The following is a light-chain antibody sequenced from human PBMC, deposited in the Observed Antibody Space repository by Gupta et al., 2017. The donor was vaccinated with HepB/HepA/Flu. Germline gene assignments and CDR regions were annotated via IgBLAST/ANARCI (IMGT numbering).Light chain of an antibody. CDR2: QDS. V-gene: IGLV3-1*01. CDR1: KLGDKY. Sequence: SYELTQPPSVSVSPGQPASITCSGDKLGDKYACWYPQKAGQSPVRVIFQDSKRPSWTPERFSASNSVNTATLTISGPEAMDEADYYCQAWDSSIAGVFGAGTKVTVL. CDR3: QAWDSSIAGV. J-gene: IGLJ1*01.